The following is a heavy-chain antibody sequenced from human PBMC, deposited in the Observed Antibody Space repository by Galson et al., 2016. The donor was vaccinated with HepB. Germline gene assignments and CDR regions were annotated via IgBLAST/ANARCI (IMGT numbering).Heavy chain of an antibody. V-gene: IGHV3-74*01. CDR2: ISSDGSKT. Sequence: SLRLSCAASGFTSSSNWMHWARQAPGKGLVWVSRISSDGSKTTYADSVKGRFTISRDNAKNTLSLQMNSLRVEDTAVYYCHVWFGESRYGVDVWGQGTTVTVSS. CDR3: HVWFGESRYGVDV. D-gene: IGHD3-10*01. J-gene: IGHJ6*02. CDR1: GFTSSSNW.